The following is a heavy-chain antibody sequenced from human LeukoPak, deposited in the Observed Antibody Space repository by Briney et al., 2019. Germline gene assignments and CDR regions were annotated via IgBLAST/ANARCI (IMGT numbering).Heavy chain of an antibody. V-gene: IGHV3-23*01. Sequence: GGTLRLSCAASGFTFSSYGMSWVRQAPGKGLEWVSAISGSGGSTYYADSVKGRFTISRDNAKNSLYLQMNSLRAEDTAVYYCARYYGSGSYYLVTPYYYYYMDVWGKGTTVTISS. J-gene: IGHJ6*03. D-gene: IGHD3-10*01. CDR2: ISGSGGST. CDR3: ARYYGSGSYYLVTPYYYYYMDV. CDR1: GFTFSSYG.